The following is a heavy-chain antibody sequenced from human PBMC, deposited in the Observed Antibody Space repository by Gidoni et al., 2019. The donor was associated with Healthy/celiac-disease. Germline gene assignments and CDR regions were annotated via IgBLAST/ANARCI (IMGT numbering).Heavy chain of an antibody. D-gene: IGHD4-4*01. Sequence: EVQLVESRGGLVQPGGSLRLSCAASGFTFSSYWLSWVRTAPGKGLEWVANIKQDGSEKYYGDSVKGRFTISRDNAKNSLYLQMNSLRAEDTAVYDCARVSDDYSNYEELPTSWKFDYWGQGTLVTVSS. CDR3: ARVSDDYSNYEELPTSWKFDY. J-gene: IGHJ4*02. CDR2: IKQDGSEK. V-gene: IGHV3-7*03. CDR1: GFTFSSYW.